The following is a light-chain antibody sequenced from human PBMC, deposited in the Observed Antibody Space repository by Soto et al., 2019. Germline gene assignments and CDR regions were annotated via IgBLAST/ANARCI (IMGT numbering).Light chain of an antibody. CDR2: GNK. J-gene: IGLJ2*01. CDR1: GSSIGTNT. CDR3: AAWEGSWNNVQ. V-gene: IGLV1-44*01. Sequence: QSVLTQPPSASGTPRQRVTISCSGSGSSIGTNTVNWYRQLPGTAPKLLIYGNKQRPSGAPDRFSGSKSGTSASLAISGLQSEDEAEYYCAAWEGSWNNVQFGGGTKVTVL.